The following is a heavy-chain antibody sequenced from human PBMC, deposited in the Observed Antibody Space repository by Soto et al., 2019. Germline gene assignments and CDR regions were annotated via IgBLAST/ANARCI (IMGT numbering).Heavy chain of an antibody. CDR2: IIPIFGTA. Sequence: SVKVSCKASGGTFSSYAISWVRQAPGQGLEWMGGIIPIFGTANYAQKFQGRVTITADESTSTAYMELSSLRSEDTAVYYCESALVYYYERSGYCLDYWGQGTLVTVSS. V-gene: IGHV1-69*13. CDR3: ESALVYYYERSGYCLDY. D-gene: IGHD3-22*01. J-gene: IGHJ4*02. CDR1: GGTFSSYA.